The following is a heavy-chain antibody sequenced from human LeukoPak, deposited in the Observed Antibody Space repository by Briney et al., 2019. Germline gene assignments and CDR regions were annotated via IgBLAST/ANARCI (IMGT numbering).Heavy chain of an antibody. CDR2: ISTSSGYI. Sequence: GGSLRLSCGASGFTFSSYTMSWLRQAPGEGLEWVASISTSSGYIYYPPSVKGRFTISRDHAKNSLYLQINSLRTEDAAMYYCARDQRNCNYPGYFDHWGQGTLVTASS. CDR3: ARDQRNCNYPGYFDH. V-gene: IGHV3-21*06. CDR1: GFTFSSYT. J-gene: IGHJ4*02. D-gene: IGHD1-7*01.